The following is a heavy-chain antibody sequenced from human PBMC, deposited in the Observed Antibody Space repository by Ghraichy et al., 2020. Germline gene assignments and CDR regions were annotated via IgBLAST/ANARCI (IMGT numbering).Heavy chain of an antibody. Sequence: GESLNISCAASGFTFSSYGMHWVRQAPGKGLEWVAVIWYDGSNKYYADSVKGRFTISRDNSKNTLYLQMNSLRAEDTAVYYCARDRYYYDSSGYYGTFDYWGQGTLVTVSS. CDR3: ARDRYYYDSSGYYGTFDY. D-gene: IGHD3-22*01. CDR1: GFTFSSYG. J-gene: IGHJ4*02. CDR2: IWYDGSNK. V-gene: IGHV3-33*08.